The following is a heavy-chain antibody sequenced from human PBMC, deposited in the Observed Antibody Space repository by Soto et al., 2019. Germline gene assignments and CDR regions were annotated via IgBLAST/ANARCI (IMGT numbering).Heavy chain of an antibody. J-gene: IGHJ4*02. V-gene: IGHV2-5*02. D-gene: IGHD3-10*01. Sequence: QITLKESGPTLVKPTQTLTLTCTFSGFSLSTSGVGVGWIRQPPGKALEWVALIYWDDAKRYSPSLKSRLAITKDTANNQAVLTMTNMDPVDTATYYCAHKRISLGRGVYYFVFWGQGTLVAVSS. CDR2: IYWDDAK. CDR1: GFSLSTSGVG. CDR3: AHKRISLGRGVYYFVF.